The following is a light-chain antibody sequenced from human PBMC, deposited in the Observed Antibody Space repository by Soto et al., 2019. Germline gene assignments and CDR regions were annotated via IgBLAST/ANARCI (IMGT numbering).Light chain of an antibody. Sequence: QSALTQPPSASGSPGQSVTISCTGTSSDVGGYNYVSWYQQHPGKAPKLMIYEVTKRPSGVPDRFSGSKSGNTASLTVSGLLAEDEADYDCSSHAGSINVGFGGGTKVTVL. CDR3: SSHAGSINVG. CDR2: EVT. CDR1: SSDVGGYNY. V-gene: IGLV2-8*01. J-gene: IGLJ3*02.